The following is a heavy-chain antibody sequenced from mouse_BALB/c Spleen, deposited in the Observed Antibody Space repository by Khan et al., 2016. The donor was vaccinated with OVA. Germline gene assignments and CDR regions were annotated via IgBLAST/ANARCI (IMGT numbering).Heavy chain of an antibody. V-gene: IGHV1S132*01. Sequence: QVQLQQSGTELVRPGAAVKLSCKTSGYIFTSYWIHWVKQRSGQGLEWIARIYPGTGNTYYSEKFNGKASLTADKSSSTAYMHLSSLKSEDSAVYFCAREEALYYFDYWGQGTTLTVSS. CDR1: GYIFTSYW. CDR3: AREEALYYFDY. J-gene: IGHJ2*01. D-gene: IGHD3-2*02. CDR2: IYPGTGNT.